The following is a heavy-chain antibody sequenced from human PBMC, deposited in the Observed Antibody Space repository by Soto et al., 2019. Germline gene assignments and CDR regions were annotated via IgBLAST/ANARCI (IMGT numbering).Heavy chain of an antibody. J-gene: IGHJ3*02. V-gene: IGHV3-48*01. D-gene: IGHD2-21*02. CDR1: GFTFSSYS. Sequence: GGSLRLSCAASGFTFSSYSMNWVRQAPGKGLEWVSYISSSSSTIYYADSVKGRFTISRDNAKNSLYLQMNSLRAEDTAVYYCARDGPLLDPVVTTTLGPHAFDIWGQGTMVTVSS. CDR3: ARDGPLLDPVVTTTLGPHAFDI. CDR2: ISSSSSTI.